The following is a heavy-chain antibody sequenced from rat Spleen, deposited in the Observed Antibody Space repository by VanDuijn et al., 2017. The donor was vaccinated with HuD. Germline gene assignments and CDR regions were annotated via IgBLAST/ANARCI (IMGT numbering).Heavy chain of an antibody. Sequence: EVQLVESGGGLVQPGRSLKLSCAASGFTFSDYYMAWVRQAPKKGLEWVASISYEGSRTYYPDSVRGRFTISRDNAENTAYLQMNSLWSEDTATYYCAVAGYGYWGPGTMVTVSS. CDR1: GFTFSDYY. J-gene: IGHJ1*01. D-gene: IGHD4-3*01. CDR3: AVAGYGY. CDR2: ISYEGSRT. V-gene: IGHV5-22*01.